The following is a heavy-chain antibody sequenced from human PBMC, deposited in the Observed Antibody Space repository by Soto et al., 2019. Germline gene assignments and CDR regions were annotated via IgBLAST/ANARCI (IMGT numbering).Heavy chain of an antibody. CDR1: GGSFSGYY. CDR3: ARGSSWYVRNWFDP. CDR2: INHSGST. J-gene: IGHJ5*02. D-gene: IGHD6-13*01. Sequence: SETLSLTCAVYGGSFSGYYWSWIRQPPGKGLEWIGEINHSGSTNYNPSLKSRVTISVDTSKNQFSLKLSSVTAADTAVYYCARGSSWYVRNWFDPWGQGTLVTVSS. V-gene: IGHV4-34*01.